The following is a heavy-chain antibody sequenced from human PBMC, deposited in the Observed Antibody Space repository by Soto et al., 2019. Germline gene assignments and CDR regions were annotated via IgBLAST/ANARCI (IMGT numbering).Heavy chain of an antibody. CDR1: GASITTYY. Sequence: QVQLQESGPGLVKPSETLSLACTVSGASITTYYYNWIRQAPGKALVWVGFMYYTGITSYNPSLASRVTISQDTSKNQLCLTMTSVTAADTAVYYCAITRGGNPYYGGRDVWGQGTTFTSSS. CDR3: AITRGGNPYYGGRDV. J-gene: IGHJ6*02. D-gene: IGHD3-22*01. V-gene: IGHV4-59*01. CDR2: MYYTGIT.